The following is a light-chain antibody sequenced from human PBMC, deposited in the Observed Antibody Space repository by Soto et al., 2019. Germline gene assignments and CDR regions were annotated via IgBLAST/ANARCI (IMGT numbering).Light chain of an antibody. Sequence: QSGLTQTASVSGSPGQSITMSCTGSRSDVGGYNLVSWYQQHPGKAPQLLISDDNKRPSGVSDRFSGSKSGNTASLTISGLQAEDEGDYYCSSYAGRITLVFGGGTKLTVL. J-gene: IGLJ2*01. CDR2: DDN. V-gene: IGLV2-23*01. CDR1: RSDVGGYNL. CDR3: SSYAGRITLV.